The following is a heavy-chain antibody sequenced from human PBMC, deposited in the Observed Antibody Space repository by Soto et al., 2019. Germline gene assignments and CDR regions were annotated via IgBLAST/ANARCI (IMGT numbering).Heavy chain of an antibody. CDR1: GGSISSSSYY. CDR3: ARQASSGLT. V-gene: IGHV4-39*01. J-gene: IGHJ4*02. CDR2: IYYSGST. D-gene: IGHD6-19*01. Sequence: SGGSISSSSYYWGWIRQPPGKGLEWIGSIYYSGSTYYNPSLKSRVTISVDTSKNQFSLKLSSVTAADTAVYYCARQASSGLTWGQGTLVTVSS.